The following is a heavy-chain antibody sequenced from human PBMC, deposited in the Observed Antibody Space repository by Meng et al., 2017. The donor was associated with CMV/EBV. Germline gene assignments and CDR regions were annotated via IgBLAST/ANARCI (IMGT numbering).Heavy chain of an antibody. CDR2: IIPIFGTA. CDR1: CGSFISYA. CDR3: ARAPIVVVPAAVPYYYYGMDV. D-gene: IGHD2-2*01. Sequence: SAMVSCKASCGSFISYAISWVRQAPGQGLEWMGGIIPIFGTANYAQKFQGRVTITTDESTSTAYMELSSLRSEDTAVYYCARAPIVVVPAAVPYYYYGMDVWGQGTTVTVSS. J-gene: IGHJ6*02. V-gene: IGHV1-69*05.